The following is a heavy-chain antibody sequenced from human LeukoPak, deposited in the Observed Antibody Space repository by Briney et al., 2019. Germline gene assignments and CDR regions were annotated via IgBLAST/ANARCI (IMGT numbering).Heavy chain of an antibody. Sequence: SETLSLTCTVSGGSISSGGYYWSWIRQPPGKGLEWIGEINHSGSTNYNPSLKSRVTISVDTSKNQFSLKLSSVTAADTAVYYCARVRPRIEGATRAFDIWGQGTMVTVSS. D-gene: IGHD1-26*01. CDR2: INHSGST. CDR3: ARVRPRIEGATRAFDI. V-gene: IGHV4-39*07. J-gene: IGHJ3*02. CDR1: GGSISSGGYY.